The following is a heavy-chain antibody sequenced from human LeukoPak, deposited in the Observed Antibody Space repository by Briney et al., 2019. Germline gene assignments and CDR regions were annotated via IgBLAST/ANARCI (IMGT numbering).Heavy chain of an antibody. Sequence: ASVNVSCKASGYTFTSYGISWVRQAPGQGLEWMGWISAYNGNTNYAQKLQGRVTMTTDTSTSTAYMELRSLRSDDTAVYYCARDTIPQYYYDSSGYGPIDIWGQGTMVTVSS. J-gene: IGHJ3*02. D-gene: IGHD3-22*01. V-gene: IGHV1-18*01. CDR1: GYTFTSYG. CDR2: ISAYNGNT. CDR3: ARDTIPQYYYDSSGYGPIDI.